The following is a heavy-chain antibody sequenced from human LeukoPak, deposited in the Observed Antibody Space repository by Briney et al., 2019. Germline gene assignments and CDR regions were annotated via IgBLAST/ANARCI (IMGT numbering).Heavy chain of an antibody. Sequence: SETLSLTCAVSGGSISSGYYYWTWIRQHPGKGLEWVGYIDYTGSAYYNPSLKSRATISVDTSKNQFSLKMSSVSAADTAVYYCARAILTPSGYVWHFDLWGRGTLVSVSS. CDR3: ARAILTPSGYVWHFDL. CDR2: IDYTGSA. J-gene: IGHJ2*01. V-gene: IGHV4-31*11. D-gene: IGHD3-3*01. CDR1: GGSISSGYYY.